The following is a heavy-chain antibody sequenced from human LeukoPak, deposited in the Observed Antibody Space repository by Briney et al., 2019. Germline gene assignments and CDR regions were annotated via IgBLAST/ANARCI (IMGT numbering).Heavy chain of an antibody. CDR2: IGGDSGAI. V-gene: IGHV3-23*01. J-gene: IGHJ4*02. Sequence: GGSLRLSCAASGFSFSDYAMTWVRQAPGKGLEWVSVIGGDSGAIQYADSVKGRFSNSRDNSKNTLYLQMNSLRVEDTAVYYCAKYVPPTTTMTRFFDYWGQGALVTVSS. CDR1: GFSFSDYA. D-gene: IGHD4-11*01. CDR3: AKYVPPTTTMTRFFDY.